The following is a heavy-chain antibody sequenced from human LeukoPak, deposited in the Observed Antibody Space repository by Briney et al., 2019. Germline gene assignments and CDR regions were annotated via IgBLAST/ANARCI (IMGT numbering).Heavy chain of an antibody. CDR1: GFTFSSHG. CDR3: ARDWVGQFDY. J-gene: IGHJ4*02. D-gene: IGHD2-15*01. V-gene: IGHV3-33*01. CDR2: IWYDGSNK. Sequence: GRSLRLSCAASGFTFSSHGMHWVRQAPGKGLEWVAVIWYDGSNKYYVDSVKGRFIISRDNSKYTLFLQMNSLRAEDTAVYYCARDWVGQFDYWGQGTLVTVSS.